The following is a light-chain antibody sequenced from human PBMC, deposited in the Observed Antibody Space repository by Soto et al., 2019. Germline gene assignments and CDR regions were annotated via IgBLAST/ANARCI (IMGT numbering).Light chain of an antibody. Sequence: QSVLTQPPSVSAAPGQKVTISCSGSSSNIGNNYVSWYQHLPGTAPKLLIYENNKRPSGIPDRFSGSKSGTSATLGITGLQTGDEADYYCGTWDSHLSAWVFGGGTKLTVL. CDR2: ENN. V-gene: IGLV1-51*02. J-gene: IGLJ3*02. CDR3: GTWDSHLSAWV. CDR1: SSNIGNNY.